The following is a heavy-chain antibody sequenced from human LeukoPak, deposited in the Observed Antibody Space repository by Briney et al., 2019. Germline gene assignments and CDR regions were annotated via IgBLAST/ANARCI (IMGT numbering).Heavy chain of an antibody. Sequence: PGGSLRLSCAASGFTFSSYAMSWVRQAPGKGLEWVSAISGSGGSTYYADSVKGRFTISRDNSKNTLYLQMNSLRAEDTAVYYCAKDAYNWNSKSGSGSYCPDYWGQGTLVTVSS. J-gene: IGHJ4*02. D-gene: IGHD3-10*01. CDR1: GFTFSSYA. V-gene: IGHV3-23*01. CDR3: AKDAYNWNSKSGSGSYCPDY. CDR2: ISGSGGST.